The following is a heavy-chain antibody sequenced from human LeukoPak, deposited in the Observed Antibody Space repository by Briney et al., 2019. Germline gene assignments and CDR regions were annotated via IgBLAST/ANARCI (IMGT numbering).Heavy chain of an antibody. CDR3: AKNGQSGFSFDP. CDR1: GGSFSGYY. Sequence: PSETLSLTCAVYGGSFSGYYWSWIRQPPGKGLEWIGEGSDSGGTKFNPSLKSRVTISADTSKNQFSLKLSSVTAADTAVYYCAKNGQSGFSFDPWGQGTLVTVSS. V-gene: IGHV4-34*01. D-gene: IGHD2-8*01. J-gene: IGHJ5*02. CDR2: GSDSGGT.